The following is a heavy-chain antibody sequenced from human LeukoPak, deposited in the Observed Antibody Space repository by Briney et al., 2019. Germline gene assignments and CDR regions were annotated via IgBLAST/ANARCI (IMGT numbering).Heavy chain of an antibody. CDR2: ISSSSTYS. Sequence: GGSLRLSCVASGFTFGYYSMNWVRQAPGKGLEWVSTISSSSTYSYYADSVKGRFTISRDNAKNSLYLQMDSLRAEDTAVYYCARVAYSGSYSGYWGQGTLVTVSS. D-gene: IGHD1-26*01. CDR1: GFTFGYYS. V-gene: IGHV3-21*06. J-gene: IGHJ4*02. CDR3: ARVAYSGSYSGY.